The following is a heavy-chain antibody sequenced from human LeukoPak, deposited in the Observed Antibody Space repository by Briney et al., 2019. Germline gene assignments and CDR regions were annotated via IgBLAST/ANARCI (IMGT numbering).Heavy chain of an antibody. Sequence: GGTLRLSCAASGFTFSGYSMNWVRHAPGKGLEWVSYISRDSSVISYADSVKGRFTISRDNAKNSLYLQMNSLRAEDPAVFYCARVRAAAEGTTFDYWGQGTLVTVSS. J-gene: IGHJ4*02. V-gene: IGHV3-48*01. CDR2: ISRDSSVI. D-gene: IGHD6-13*01. CDR1: GFTFSGYS. CDR3: ARVRAAAEGTTFDY.